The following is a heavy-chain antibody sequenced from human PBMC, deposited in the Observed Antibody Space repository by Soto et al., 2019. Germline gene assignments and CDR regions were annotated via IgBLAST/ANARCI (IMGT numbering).Heavy chain of an antibody. J-gene: IGHJ4*02. CDR2: IYHSGST. CDR1: GGSISSSNW. D-gene: IGHD3-9*01. Sequence: SETLSLTCAVSGGSISSSNWWSWVRQPPGKGLEWIGEIYHSGSTNYNPSLKSRVTISVDKSKNQFSLKLSSVTAADTAVYYCARKLRYFDWFLPFDYWGQGTLVTVSS. CDR3: ARKLRYFDWFLPFDY. V-gene: IGHV4-4*02.